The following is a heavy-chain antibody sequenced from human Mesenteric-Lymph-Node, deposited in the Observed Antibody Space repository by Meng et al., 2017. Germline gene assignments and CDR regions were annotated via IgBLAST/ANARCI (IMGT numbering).Heavy chain of an antibody. J-gene: IGHJ3*02. V-gene: IGHV3-74*01. CDR2: LNKDATLP. D-gene: IGHD3-22*01. Sequence: GESLKISCAGSGFSFSNYWIHWVRQVPGKGLMWVSRLNKDATLPQYADSVKGRFTISRDNAKNSLYLQMNSLRAEDTAVYYCARDIIPLQDYYDSSGSSLTFDIWGQGTMVTVSS. CDR1: GFSFSNYW. CDR3: ARDIIPLQDYYDSSGSSLTFDI.